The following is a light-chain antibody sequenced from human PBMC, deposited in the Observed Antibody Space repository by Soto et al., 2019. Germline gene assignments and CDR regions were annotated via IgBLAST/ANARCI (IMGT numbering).Light chain of an antibody. CDR3: QQYNSYSPKWT. Sequence: DIQMTQSPSTLSASVGDRVTITCRASQSMSSWLAWYQQKPGKAPKLLIYKTSSLESGVPSRFSGSGSGTEFTLTISSLQPDDFATYYCQQYNSYSPKWTFGQGTKVEIK. CDR2: KTS. CDR1: QSMSSW. J-gene: IGKJ1*01. V-gene: IGKV1-5*03.